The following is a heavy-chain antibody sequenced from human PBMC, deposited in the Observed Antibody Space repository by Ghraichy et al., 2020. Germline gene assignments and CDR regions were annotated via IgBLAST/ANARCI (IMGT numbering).Heavy chain of an antibody. CDR1: GGTFSSYA. J-gene: IGHJ4*02. CDR3: AREGGDYYYGSGSYTYDY. D-gene: IGHD3-10*01. CDR2: IIPIFGTA. Sequence: SVKVSCKASGGTFSSYAISWVRQAPGQGLEWMGGIIPIFGTANYAQKFQGRVTITADESTNTAYMELSSLRSEDTAVYYCAREGGDYYYGSGSYTYDYWGQGTLVT. V-gene: IGHV1-69*13.